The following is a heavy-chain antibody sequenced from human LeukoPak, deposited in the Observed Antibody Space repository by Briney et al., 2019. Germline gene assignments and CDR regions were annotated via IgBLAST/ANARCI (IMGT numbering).Heavy chain of an antibody. Sequence: SVKVSCKASGGTFSSYAISWVRQAPGQGLEWMGRIIPILGIANYAQKFQGRVTITADKSTSTAYMELSSLRSEDTAVYYCARAGAVASHGAFDIWGQGTMVTVSS. CDR1: GGTFSSYA. CDR3: ARAGAVASHGAFDI. D-gene: IGHD6-19*01. J-gene: IGHJ3*02. V-gene: IGHV1-69*04. CDR2: IIPILGIA.